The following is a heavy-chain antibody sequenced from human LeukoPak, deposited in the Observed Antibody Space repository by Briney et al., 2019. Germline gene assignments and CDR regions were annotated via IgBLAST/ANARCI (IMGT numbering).Heavy chain of an antibody. CDR3: ARATLQGYFDY. J-gene: IGHJ4*02. V-gene: IGHV4-59*01. Sequence: SEALSLTCTVSGGSISSYYWSWIRQPPGKGLEWIGYIYYSGSTNYNPSLKSRVTISVDTSKNQFSLKLSSVTAADTAVYYCARATLQGYFDYWGQGTLVTVPS. CDR2: IYYSGST. D-gene: IGHD2-15*01. CDR1: GGSISSYY.